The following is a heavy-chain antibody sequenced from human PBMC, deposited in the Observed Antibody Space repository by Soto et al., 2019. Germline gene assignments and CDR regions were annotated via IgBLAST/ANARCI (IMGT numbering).Heavy chain of an antibody. J-gene: IGHJ5*02. D-gene: IGHD2-8*01. Sequence: QVLLVQSGAEMKQPGSSVSVSCKASGDSFTNYAFTWVRQAPGQGPEWLGGIILALGTPHYSQRFQGRLTMTADESSSTVYMELGSLRLDETAVYYCGRYCTNTKCRGGYYLDLWGQGTLLTVSS. CDR1: GDSFTNYA. CDR2: IILALGTP. V-gene: IGHV1-69*01. CDR3: GRYCTNTKCRGGYYLDL.